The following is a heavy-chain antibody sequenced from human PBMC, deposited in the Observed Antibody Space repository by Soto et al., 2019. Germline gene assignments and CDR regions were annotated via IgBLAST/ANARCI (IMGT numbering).Heavy chain of an antibody. CDR2: IYYSGST. V-gene: IGHV4-39*01. J-gene: IGHJ5*02. Sequence: SETLSLTCTVSGGSISSSSYYWGWIRQPPGKGLEWIGSIYYSGSTYYNPSLKSRVTISVDTSKNQFSLKLSSVTAADTAVYYCARHVTEDDILTGYSNWFDPWGQGTLVTVSS. CDR3: ARHVTEDDILTGYSNWFDP. D-gene: IGHD3-9*01. CDR1: GGSISSSSYY.